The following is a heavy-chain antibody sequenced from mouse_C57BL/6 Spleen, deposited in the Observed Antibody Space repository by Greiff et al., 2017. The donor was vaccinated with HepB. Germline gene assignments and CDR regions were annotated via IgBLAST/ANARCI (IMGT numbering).Heavy chain of an antibody. Sequence: QVQLKQPGAELVRPGSSVKLSCKASGYTFTSYWMHWVKQRPIQGLEWIGNIDPSDSETHYNQKFKDKATLTVDKSSSTAYMQLSSLTSEDSAVYYCARAGGSSYFDYWGQGTTLTVSS. CDR2: IDPSDSET. J-gene: IGHJ2*01. V-gene: IGHV1-52*01. CDR3: ARAGGSSYFDY. D-gene: IGHD1-1*01. CDR1: GYTFTSYW.